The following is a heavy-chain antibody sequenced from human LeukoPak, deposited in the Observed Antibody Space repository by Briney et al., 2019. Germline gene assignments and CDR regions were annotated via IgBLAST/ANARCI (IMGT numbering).Heavy chain of an antibody. V-gene: IGHV1-2*02. CDR1: GYTFTGYY. CDR2: TNPNSGGT. D-gene: IGHD6-6*01. J-gene: IGHJ4*02. CDR3: ARALFIAARPEDY. Sequence: GASVKVSCKASGYTFTGYYMHWVRQAPGQGLEWMGWTNPNSGGTNYAQKFQGRVTMTRDTSISTAYMELSRLRSDDTAVYYCARALFIAARPEDYWGQGTLVTVSS.